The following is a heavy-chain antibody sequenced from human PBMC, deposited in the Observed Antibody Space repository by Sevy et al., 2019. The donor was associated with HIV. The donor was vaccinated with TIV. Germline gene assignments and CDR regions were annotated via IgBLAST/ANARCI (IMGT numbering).Heavy chain of an antibody. CDR3: ARAYCSGGSCYSLAY. Sequence: ASVKVSCQASGYTFTSYRIYWVRQALGQGLEWMGWISPFNGDTNYAQKLQGRVTMITDTSTNTAYMEMRSLRSDETAVYYCARAYCSGGSCYSLAYWGQGTLVTVSS. CDR2: ISPFNGDT. V-gene: IGHV1-18*01. J-gene: IGHJ4*02. CDR1: GYTFTSYR. D-gene: IGHD2-15*01.